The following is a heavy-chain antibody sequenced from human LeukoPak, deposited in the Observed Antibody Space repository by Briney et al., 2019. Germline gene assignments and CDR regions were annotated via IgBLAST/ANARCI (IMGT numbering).Heavy chain of an antibody. V-gene: IGHV4-34*01. CDR3: AHPEMTTTVTTVHAFDI. CDR1: GGSFSGYY. CDR2: INHSGST. Sequence: PSETLSLTCAVYGGSFSGYYWSWIRQPPGKGLEWIGEINHSGSTNYNPSLKSRVTISVDTSKNQFSLKPSSVTAADTAVYYCAHPEMTTTVTTVHAFDIWGQGTRVTVSS. D-gene: IGHD4-17*01. J-gene: IGHJ3*02.